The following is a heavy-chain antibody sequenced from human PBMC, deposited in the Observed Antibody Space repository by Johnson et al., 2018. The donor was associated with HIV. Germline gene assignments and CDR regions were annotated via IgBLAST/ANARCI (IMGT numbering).Heavy chain of an antibody. Sequence: QVQLVESGGGLVQPGGSLRLSCAASGFTFSSYGMHWVRQAPGKGLEWVAFIRYDGSNKYYADSVKGRFTISRDNSKNTLYLQMNSLRAEDTAVYYCAKVGERYYDSSGYDAFDIWGQGTMVTVSS. CDR1: GFTFSSYG. CDR3: AKVGERYYDSSGYDAFDI. CDR2: IRYDGSNK. D-gene: IGHD3-22*01. J-gene: IGHJ3*02. V-gene: IGHV3-30*02.